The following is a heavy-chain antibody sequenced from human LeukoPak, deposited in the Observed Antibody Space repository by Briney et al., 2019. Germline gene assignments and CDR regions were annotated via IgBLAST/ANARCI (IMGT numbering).Heavy chain of an antibody. Sequence: ASVTVSCKASGYTFTGYYMHWVRQAPGQGLEGMGWINPNSGGTNYAQKFQGRVTMTRDTSISTAYMELSRLRSDDTAVYYCAREAYYYGSGSPDMGYWGQGTLVTVSS. CDR3: AREAYYYGSGSPDMGY. J-gene: IGHJ4*02. V-gene: IGHV1-2*02. D-gene: IGHD3-10*01. CDR2: INPNSGGT. CDR1: GYTFTGYY.